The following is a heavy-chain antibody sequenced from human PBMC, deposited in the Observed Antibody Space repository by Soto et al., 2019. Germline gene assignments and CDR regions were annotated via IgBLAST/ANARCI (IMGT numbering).Heavy chain of an antibody. CDR3: ARERSHYYDSSGYYERADWFDP. Sequence: PSETLSLTCTVSGGSISSYYWSWIRQPPGKGLEWIGYIYYSGSTNYNPSLKSRVTISVDTSKNQFSLKLSSVTAADTAVYYCARERSHYYDSSGYYERADWFDPWGQGTLVTVSS. CDR1: GGSISSYY. D-gene: IGHD3-22*01. CDR2: IYYSGST. V-gene: IGHV4-59*01. J-gene: IGHJ5*02.